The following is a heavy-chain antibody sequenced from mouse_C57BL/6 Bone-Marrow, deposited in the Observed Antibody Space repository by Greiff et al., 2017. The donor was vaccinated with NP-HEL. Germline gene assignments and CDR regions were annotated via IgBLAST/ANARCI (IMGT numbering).Heavy chain of an antibody. CDR3: AGGYYGRWGGVYAMDY. CDR2: IRLKSDNYAT. J-gene: IGHJ4*01. V-gene: IGHV6-3*01. D-gene: IGHD1-1*01. Sequence: EVKVEESGGGLVQPGGSMKLSCVASGFTFSNYWMNWVRQSPEKGLEWVAQIRLKSDNYATHYAESVKGRFTISRDDSKSSVYLQMNNLRAEDTGIDYCAGGYYGRWGGVYAMDYWGQGTSVTVSS. CDR1: GFTFSNYW.